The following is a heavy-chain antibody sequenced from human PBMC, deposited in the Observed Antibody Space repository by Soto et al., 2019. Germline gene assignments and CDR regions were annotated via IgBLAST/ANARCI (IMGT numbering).Heavy chain of an antibody. D-gene: IGHD2-2*01. CDR3: ARESGHCSSTSCSDAFDI. CDR1: GGSISSGGYH. V-gene: IGHV4-31*03. CDR2: IYYSGST. J-gene: IGHJ3*02. Sequence: SETLSLTCTVSGGSISSGGYHWSWIRQHPGKGLEWIGYIYYSGSTYYNPSLKSRVTISVDTSKNQFSLKLSSVTAADTAVYYCARESGHCSSTSCSDAFDIWGQGTMVTVSS.